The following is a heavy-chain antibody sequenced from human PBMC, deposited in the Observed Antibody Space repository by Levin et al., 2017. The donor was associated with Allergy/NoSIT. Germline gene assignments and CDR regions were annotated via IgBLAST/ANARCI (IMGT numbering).Heavy chain of an antibody. D-gene: IGHD3-10*01. V-gene: IGHV1-8*01. CDR3: ARGPTPRGNWFDP. J-gene: IGHJ5*02. CDR1: GYTFTSYD. Sequence: GGSLRLSCKASGYTFTSYDINWVRQATGQGLEWMGWMNPNSGNTGYAQKFQGRVTMTRNTSISTAYMELSSLRSEDTAVYYCARGPTPRGNWFDPWGQGTLVTVSS. CDR2: MNPNSGNT.